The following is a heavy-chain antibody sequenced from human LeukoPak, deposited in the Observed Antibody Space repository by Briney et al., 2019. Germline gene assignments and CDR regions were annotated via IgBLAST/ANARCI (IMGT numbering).Heavy chain of an antibody. CDR1: GGSISSYY. CDR3: ARDNLYYMDV. J-gene: IGHJ6*03. Sequence: SETLSLTCTVSGGSISSYYWSWIRQPPGKGLEWIGYIYYSGSTNYNPSLKSRVTMSVDTSKNQFSLRLSSVTAADTAVYYCARDNLYYMDVWGKGTTVTVSS. CDR2: IYYSGST. V-gene: IGHV4-59*01.